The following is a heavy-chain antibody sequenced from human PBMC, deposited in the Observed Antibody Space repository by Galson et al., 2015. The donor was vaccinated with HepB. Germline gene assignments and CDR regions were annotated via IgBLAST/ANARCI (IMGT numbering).Heavy chain of an antibody. Sequence: SLRLSCAASGFSLSRHWMHWVRQAPGRGLVWVSRINSDGSTTDYADSVKGRFTISRDNAKNTLYLQMNSLRAEDTALYYCARGPMLFYHCYYYMDVWGKGTTVTVSS. D-gene: IGHD2-2*01. J-gene: IGHJ6*03. CDR1: GFSLSRHW. V-gene: IGHV3-74*01. CDR2: INSDGSTT. CDR3: ARGPMLFYHCYYYMDV.